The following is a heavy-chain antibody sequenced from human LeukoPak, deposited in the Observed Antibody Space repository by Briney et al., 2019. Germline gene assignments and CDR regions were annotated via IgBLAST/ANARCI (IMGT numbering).Heavy chain of an antibody. V-gene: IGHV1-69*13. J-gene: IGHJ5*01. CDR2: IIPIFDTT. CDR3: ARVESAYCNGSSCYFNWFDS. Sequence: SVEVSCKASGGSFTSYAISWVRQAPGQGLEWMGGIIPIFDTTNYAQKFRDRVTISADELRTTAYMELSSLRSEDTAVYFCARVESAYCNGSSCYFNWFDSWGQGTLVTVSS. D-gene: IGHD2-15*01. CDR1: GGSFTSYA.